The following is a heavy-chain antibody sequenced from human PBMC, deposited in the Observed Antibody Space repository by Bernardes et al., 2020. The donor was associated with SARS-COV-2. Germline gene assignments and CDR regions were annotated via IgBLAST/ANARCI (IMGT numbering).Heavy chain of an antibody. D-gene: IGHD2-8*02. V-gene: IGHV3-53*01. CDR1: DFTVTTNY. CDR3: AGGFCTDTNCRSLRH. J-gene: IGHJ1*01. CDR2: IYSGGDT. Sequence: GGSLRLSCAASDFTVTTNYLSWVRQAPGKGLEWVSLIYSGGDTHYSDSVKGRFTISRDKTTNTVDLQMNSLRADDTAVYYCAGGFCTDTNCRSLRHWGQGTLVTVSS.